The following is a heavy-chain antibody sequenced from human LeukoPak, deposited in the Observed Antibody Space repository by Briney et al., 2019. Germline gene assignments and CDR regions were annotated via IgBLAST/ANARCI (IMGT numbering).Heavy chain of an antibody. Sequence: SSVKVSCKASGYTFTSYDINWVRQATGQGLEWMGWMSPNSGNTGYAQKFQGRVTITRNTSISTAYMELSSLRSEDTAVYYCGRAPRAAIWPHYFDYWGQGTLVTVS. D-gene: IGHD2-2*02. V-gene: IGHV1-8*03. CDR3: GRAPRAAIWPHYFDY. CDR2: MSPNSGNT. J-gene: IGHJ4*02. CDR1: GYTFTSYD.